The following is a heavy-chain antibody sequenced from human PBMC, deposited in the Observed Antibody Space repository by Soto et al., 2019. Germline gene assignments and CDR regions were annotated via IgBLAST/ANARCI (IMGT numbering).Heavy chain of an antibody. Sequence: QVQLVESGGGVVQPGRSLRLSCAASGFTFSSYGMLWVRQAPGKGLEWVAVISHDGTVQYCAESVKGRFTLSRDNSKNTLYLQLDSLSAEDTAMYYCVKEVTPKASKWYFALWGRGTLVTDSS. V-gene: IGHV3-30*18. CDR2: ISHDGTVQ. CDR3: VKEVTPKASKWYFAL. CDR1: GFTFSSYG. J-gene: IGHJ2*01. D-gene: IGHD2-15*01.